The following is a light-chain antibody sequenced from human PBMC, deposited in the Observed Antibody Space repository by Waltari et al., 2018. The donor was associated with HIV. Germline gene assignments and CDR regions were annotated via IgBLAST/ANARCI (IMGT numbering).Light chain of an antibody. CDR3: SSYAGSNNLV. J-gene: IGLJ3*02. Sequence: QSALTQPPSASGSPGQSVTISCTGTSSDVGGYNFVSWYQQHPGKAPKLMIYEVTKRPAGVPHRVTGSKSGNTASLTVLGLQADDEADYYCSSYAGSNNLVFGGGTKLTVL. CDR1: SSDVGGYNF. CDR2: EVT. V-gene: IGLV2-8*01.